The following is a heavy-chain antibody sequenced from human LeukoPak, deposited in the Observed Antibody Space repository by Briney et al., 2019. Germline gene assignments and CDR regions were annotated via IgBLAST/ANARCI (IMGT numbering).Heavy chain of an antibody. J-gene: IGHJ4*02. CDR2: INTNSGGT. V-gene: IGHV1-2*02. CDR3: ARAVVVPAANNDY. D-gene: IGHD2-2*01. CDR1: GYTFTGYY. Sequence: ASVKVSCKASGYTFTGYYMHWVRQAPGQGLEWMGWINTNSGGTNYAQKFQGRVTMTRDTSISTAYMELSRLRSDDTAVYYCARAVVVPAANNDYWGQGTLVTVSS.